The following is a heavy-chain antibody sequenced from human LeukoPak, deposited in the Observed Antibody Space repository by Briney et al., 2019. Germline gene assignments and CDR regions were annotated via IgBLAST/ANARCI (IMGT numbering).Heavy chain of an antibody. CDR3: AKDEGRWAFDI. CDR1: GFTFSNNA. V-gene: IGHV3-23*02. D-gene: IGHD6-13*01. J-gene: IGHJ3*02. Sequence: TGGSLRLSCAASGFTFSNNAMSWVRQAPGKGLEWVSSISPNGAGTYYGDSVKGRFTISRDNSKSTLYLQMNSLRAGDTALYYCAKDEGRWAFDIWGQGTMVAVSS. CDR2: ISPNGAGT.